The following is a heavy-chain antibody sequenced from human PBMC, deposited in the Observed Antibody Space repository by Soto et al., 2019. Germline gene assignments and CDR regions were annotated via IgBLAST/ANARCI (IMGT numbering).Heavy chain of an antibody. Sequence: PSETLSLTCTVSGVSISSYYWSWIRQPPGKGLEWIGYIYYSGSTNYNPSLKSRVTISVDTSKNQFSLKLSSVTAADTAVYYCARHGAYDILTGYYTRWFDPWGQGTLVTSPQ. V-gene: IGHV4-59*08. CDR2: IYYSGST. J-gene: IGHJ5*02. CDR3: ARHGAYDILTGYYTRWFDP. D-gene: IGHD3-9*01. CDR1: GVSISSYY.